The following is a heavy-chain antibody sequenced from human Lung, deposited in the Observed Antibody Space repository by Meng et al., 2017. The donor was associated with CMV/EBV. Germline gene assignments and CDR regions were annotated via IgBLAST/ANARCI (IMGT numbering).Heavy chain of an antibody. Sequence: ASXXVSXKASGYTFTSYGIIWVRQAPGQGLEWMGWISPYDGNTNYAQTLQDRVTMTTDTPTSTAYMELRSLRSDDTAVYFCARERGYCGTTSCSYYFDYWGQGXLVTFSS. CDR1: GYTFTSYG. D-gene: IGHD2-2*01. V-gene: IGHV1-18*01. CDR3: ARERGYCGTTSCSYYFDY. CDR2: ISPYDGNT. J-gene: IGHJ4*02.